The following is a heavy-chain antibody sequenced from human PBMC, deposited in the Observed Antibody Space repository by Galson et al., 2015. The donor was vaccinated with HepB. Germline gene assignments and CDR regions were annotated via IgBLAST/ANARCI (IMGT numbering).Heavy chain of an antibody. J-gene: IGHJ4*02. V-gene: IGHV3-33*08. CDR2: IWYDGSNK. CDR1: GFTFSSYA. CDR3: ARDSYYYDSSGYPFDY. Sequence: SLRLSCAASGFTFSSYAMHWVRQAPGKGLEWVAVIWYDGSNKYYADSVKGRFTISRDNSKNTLYLQMNSLRAEDTAVYYCARDSYYYDSSGYPFDYWGQGTLVTVSS. D-gene: IGHD3-22*01.